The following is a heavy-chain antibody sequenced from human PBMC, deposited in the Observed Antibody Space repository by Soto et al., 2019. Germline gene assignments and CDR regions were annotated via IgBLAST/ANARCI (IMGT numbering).Heavy chain of an antibody. CDR3: ARLPSYYDFWSGYYGMDV. J-gene: IGHJ6*02. Sequence: GESLKISCKGSGYSFTSYWISWVRQMPGKGLEWMGRIDPSDSYTNYSPSFQGHVTISADKSISTAYLQWSSLKASDTATYYCARLPSYYDFWSGYYGMDVWGQGTTVTVSS. D-gene: IGHD3-3*01. CDR2: IDPSDSYT. V-gene: IGHV5-10-1*01. CDR1: GYSFTSYW.